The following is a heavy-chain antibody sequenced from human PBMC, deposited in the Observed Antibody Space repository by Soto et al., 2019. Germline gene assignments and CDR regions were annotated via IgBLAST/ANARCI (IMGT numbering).Heavy chain of an antibody. J-gene: IGHJ3*02. CDR2: IWFDGSDK. V-gene: IGHV3-33*01. D-gene: IGHD2-15*01. CDR1: GFTFSTYV. CDR3: ARLYCSAVSCYSVGAFDI. Sequence: GSLRLSCAASGFTFSTYVMHWVRQAPGKGLEWVALIWFDGSDKYYTESVKGRFTISRDNSRSTVDLQMNSLRAEDTAVYYCARLYCSAVSCYSVGAFDIRGQGTMVTVSS.